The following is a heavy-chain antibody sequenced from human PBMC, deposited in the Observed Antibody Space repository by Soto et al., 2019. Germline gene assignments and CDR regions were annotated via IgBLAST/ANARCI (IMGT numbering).Heavy chain of an antibody. CDR2: ISAYNGAT. Sequence: QIQLVQSGGEVTKPGASVKVSCKASGYTFRSSGISWVRQAPGQGLEWVGWISAYNGATHYAPKCQDSITLTKETTRDTAYMELKSMRPLDTEVYYCAREWSRYYDSSGLIWF. CDR1: GYTFRSSG. CDR3: AREWSRYYDSSGLIWF. D-gene: IGHD3-22*01. V-gene: IGHV1-18*04. J-gene: IGHJ5*01.